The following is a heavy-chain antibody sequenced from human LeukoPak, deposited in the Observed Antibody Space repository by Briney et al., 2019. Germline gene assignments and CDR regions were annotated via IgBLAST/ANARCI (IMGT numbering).Heavy chain of an antibody. CDR2: IYPDDSET. CDR1: GFSFTSYW. CDR3: VRHVSTYWYGDY. V-gene: IGHV5-51*01. D-gene: IGHD2-8*02. J-gene: IGHJ4*02. Sequence: GESLKISCQGSGFSFTSYWIGWVRQVPGKGLEWMGIIYPDDSETKYSQSFQGQVTISADKSIATAYLQWSSLKASDTAIYYCVRHVSTYWYGDYWGQGTLVTVSP.